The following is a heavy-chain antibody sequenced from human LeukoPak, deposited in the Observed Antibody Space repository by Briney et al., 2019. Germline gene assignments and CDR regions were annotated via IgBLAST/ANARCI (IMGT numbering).Heavy chain of an antibody. V-gene: IGHV4-39*02. J-gene: IGHJ4*02. CDR3: ARDLDY. Sequence: PSETLSLTCTASGGSISSSSYYWGWIRQPPGKGLEWIGSIYYSGSTYYNPSLKSRVTISVDTSKNQFSLKLSSVTAADTAVYYCARDLDYWGQGTLVTVCS. CDR2: IYYSGST. CDR1: GGSISSSSYY.